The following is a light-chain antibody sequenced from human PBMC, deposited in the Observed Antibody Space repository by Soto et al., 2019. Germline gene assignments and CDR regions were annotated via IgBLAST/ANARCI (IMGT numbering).Light chain of an antibody. CDR1: QSISIW. J-gene: IGKJ1*01. CDR2: KAS. V-gene: IGKV1-5*03. CDR3: QQYNNWPPGRT. Sequence: DIQMTQSPSTLSASVGDRVTITCRASQSISIWLAWYQQKPGKAPKILIYKASSLESGVPSRFSGSGSGTEFTLTISSLQPDDFAVYYCQQYNNWPPGRTFGQGTKVDIK.